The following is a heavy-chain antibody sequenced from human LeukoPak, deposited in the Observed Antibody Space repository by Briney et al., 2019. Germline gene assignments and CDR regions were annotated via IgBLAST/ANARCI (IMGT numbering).Heavy chain of an antibody. J-gene: IGHJ4*02. D-gene: IGHD1-1*01. V-gene: IGHV4-59*01. CDR1: GDSISSYY. CDR3: ASNSGTVFDY. Sequence: SETLSLTCTGSGDSISSYYWSWIRQPPGKGLERIGYVYYSGRPEYNPSLRSRVTISLDMSKHQFSLNLSSVTAADTAVYYCASNSGTVFDYWGQGALVTVSS. CDR2: VYYSGRP.